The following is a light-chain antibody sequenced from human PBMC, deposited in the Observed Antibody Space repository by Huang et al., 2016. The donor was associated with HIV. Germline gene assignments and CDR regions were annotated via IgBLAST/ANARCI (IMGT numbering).Light chain of an antibody. CDR3: QQYYSTPPIT. CDR2: AAS. J-gene: IGKJ5*01. Sequence: DIQMTQSPSSLSASVGDRVTITCRASQGISNSLAWYQQKPGKAPKLLLYAASRLKSGVTSSFSGSGSGTDYTLTISSLQPEDFATYYCQQYYSTPPITFGQGTRLEMK. V-gene: IGKV1-NL1*01. CDR1: QGISNS.